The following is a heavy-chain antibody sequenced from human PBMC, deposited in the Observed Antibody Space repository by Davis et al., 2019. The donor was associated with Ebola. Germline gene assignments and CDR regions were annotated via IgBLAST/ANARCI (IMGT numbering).Heavy chain of an antibody. Sequence: PGGSLRLSCVASGFAVSSNYMSWVRQAPGKGLEWVSVMYSGGSTYYADSVEGRFTISRDNSKNTLYLHMNNLRAEDTAVYYCARNADVYGDYYFDYRGQGTLVTVSS. V-gene: IGHV3-53*01. J-gene: IGHJ4*02. D-gene: IGHD4-17*01. CDR2: MYSGGST. CDR1: GFAVSSNY. CDR3: ARNADVYGDYYFDY.